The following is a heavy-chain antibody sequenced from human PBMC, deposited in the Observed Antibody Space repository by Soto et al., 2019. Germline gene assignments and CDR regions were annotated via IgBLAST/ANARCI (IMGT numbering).Heavy chain of an antibody. J-gene: IGHJ6*02. CDR1: GYTFTGYY. CDR3: ARERYQVISDGMDV. V-gene: IGHV1-2*02. CDR2: INPETGGT. Sequence: QVQLVQSGADVKTPGASVRVSCKASGYTFTGYYVHWVREAPGQGLEWMGWINPETGGTSYAQKFQGRVTLSRDTSSNPAYLELSRLRFDDAAVYFCARERYQVISDGMDVWGQGATVTVSS. D-gene: IGHD2-2*01.